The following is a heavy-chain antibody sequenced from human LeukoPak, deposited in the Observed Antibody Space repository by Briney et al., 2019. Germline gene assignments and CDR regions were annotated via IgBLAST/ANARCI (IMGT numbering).Heavy chain of an antibody. CDR2: ISSSSSYI. CDR1: GFTFSSYS. D-gene: IGHD6-13*01. CDR3: ARVPXAAGHGEFDY. Sequence: PGGSLRLSCAASGFTFSSYSMNWVRQAPGKGLEWVSSISSSSSYIYYADSVKGRFTISRDNAKNSLYLQRNSLRAEDTAVYYCARVPXAAGHGEFDYWXQGTLVTVSS. J-gene: IGHJ4*02. V-gene: IGHV3-21*01.